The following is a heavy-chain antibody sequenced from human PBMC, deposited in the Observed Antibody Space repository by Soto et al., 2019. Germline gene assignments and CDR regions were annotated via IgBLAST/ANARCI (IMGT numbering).Heavy chain of an antibody. V-gene: IGHV3-23*01. Sequence: EVQLLESGGGLVQPGGSLRLSCAASGFGFSNYAMTWVRQAPGKGLEWVSSITTNGATTYYADSVKGRFTISRDNSKNTLYLQMNSLRAEDSAVYHCAKRAWRDSLGSSDSWGQGTLVTVSS. D-gene: IGHD3-10*01. CDR1: GFGFSNYA. CDR2: ITTNGATT. J-gene: IGHJ5*01. CDR3: AKRAWRDSLGSSDS.